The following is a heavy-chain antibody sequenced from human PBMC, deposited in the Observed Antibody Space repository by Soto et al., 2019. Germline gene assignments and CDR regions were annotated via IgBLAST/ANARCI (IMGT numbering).Heavy chain of an antibody. CDR1: GFTFSSYA. V-gene: IGHV3-64D*06. Sequence: GGSLRLSCAASGFTFSSYAMHWVRQAPGKGLEYVSSISTNGGSTDYADSVKGRFTISRDNSKNTVYLQMSSLRVEDTAVYYCVKGEYYYDSSGYYPFDYWGQGTLVTVSS. D-gene: IGHD3-22*01. CDR2: ISTNGGST. J-gene: IGHJ4*02. CDR3: VKGEYYYDSSGYYPFDY.